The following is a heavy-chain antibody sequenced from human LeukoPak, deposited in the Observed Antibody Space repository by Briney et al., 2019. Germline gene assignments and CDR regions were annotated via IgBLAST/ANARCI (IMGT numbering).Heavy chain of an antibody. CDR3: AREAAAGIFDY. CDR2: ISYDGSNK. Sequence: GGSLRLSCAASGFTFSSYAMHWVRQAPGKGLEWVAVISYDGSNKYYADSVKGRFTISRDNSKNTLYLQMNSLRAEDTAVYYCAREAAAGIFDYWGQGTLVTVSS. V-gene: IGHV3-30*04. D-gene: IGHD6-13*01. J-gene: IGHJ4*02. CDR1: GFTFSSYA.